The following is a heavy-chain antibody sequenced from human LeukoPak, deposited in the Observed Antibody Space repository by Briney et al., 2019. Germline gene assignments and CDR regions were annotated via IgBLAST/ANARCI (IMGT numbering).Heavy chain of an antibody. Sequence: GGSLRLSCAASGFTFSDYYMSWFRQAPGKGLEWVSYISNSGSSIYYADSVKGRFTISRDNAKNSLYLQMNSLRAEDTAVHYCAREGYYDSSGYFPGYWGQGTLVTVSS. V-gene: IGHV3-11*01. CDR1: GFTFSDYY. CDR3: AREGYYDSSGYFPGY. D-gene: IGHD3-22*01. CDR2: ISNSGSSI. J-gene: IGHJ4*02.